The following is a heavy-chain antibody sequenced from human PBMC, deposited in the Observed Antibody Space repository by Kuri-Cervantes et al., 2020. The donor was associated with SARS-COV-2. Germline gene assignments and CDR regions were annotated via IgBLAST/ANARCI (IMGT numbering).Heavy chain of an antibody. J-gene: IGHJ6*03. D-gene: IGHD2-2*03. CDR2: ISGNADFT. Sequence: GGSLRLSCAASGFTFGSYAMNWVRQAPGKGLEWVSLISGNADFTYYADSVKGRFTISRDNSKNTLYLQMDSLRAEDTAVYYCARDGYCSSTSCYSYYYYMGVWGKGTTVTVSS. CDR1: GFTFGSYA. V-gene: IGHV3-23*01. CDR3: ARDGYCSSTSCYSYYYYMGV.